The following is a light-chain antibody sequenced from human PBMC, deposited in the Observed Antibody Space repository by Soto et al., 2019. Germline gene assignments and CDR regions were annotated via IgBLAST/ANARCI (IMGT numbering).Light chain of an antibody. J-gene: IGKJ1*01. CDR3: QQYGRSPWT. Sequence: EIVLTQSPGTLSLSPGERATLSCRASQSVSSSYLGWYQQKPGQAPRLLMYGASSRATGIPDRFSGSGSGTDFTLTIGRLEPADFAVYYCQQYGRSPWTLGQGTKVDIK. V-gene: IGKV3-20*01. CDR2: GAS. CDR1: QSVSSSY.